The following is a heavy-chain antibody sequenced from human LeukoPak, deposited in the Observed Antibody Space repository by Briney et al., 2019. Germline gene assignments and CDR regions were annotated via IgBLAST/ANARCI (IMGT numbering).Heavy chain of an antibody. Sequence: ASVKVSCKASGGTFSSYAISWVRQAPGQGLEWMGGIIPIFGTANYAQKFQGRVTITTDESTSTAYMELSSLRSEDTAVYYCARVSEEMATTPDYWGQGTLVTVSS. V-gene: IGHV1-69*05. D-gene: IGHD5-24*01. CDR1: GGTFSSYA. CDR3: ARVSEEMATTPDY. CDR2: IIPIFGTA. J-gene: IGHJ4*02.